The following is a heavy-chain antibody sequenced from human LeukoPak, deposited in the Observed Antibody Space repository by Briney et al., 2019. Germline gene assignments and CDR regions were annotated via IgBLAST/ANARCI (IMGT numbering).Heavy chain of an antibody. Sequence: ASVKVSCKASGGTFSSYAISWVRQAPGQGLEWMGGIIPIFGTANYAQKFQGRVTITADESTSTAYMELSSLRSEDTAVYYRAREVQLEREYYFDYWGQGTLVTVSS. J-gene: IGHJ4*02. D-gene: IGHD1-1*01. CDR3: AREVQLEREYYFDY. CDR2: IIPIFGTA. V-gene: IGHV1-69*13. CDR1: GGTFSSYA.